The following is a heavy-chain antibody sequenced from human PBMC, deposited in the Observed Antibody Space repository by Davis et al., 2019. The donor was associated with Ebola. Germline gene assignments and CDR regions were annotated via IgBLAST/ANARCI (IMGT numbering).Heavy chain of an antibody. CDR2: ISPNSGGT. CDR1: GYTFTGYY. V-gene: IGHV1-2*02. Sequence: ASVKVSCKASGYTFTGYYMHWVRQAPGQGLEWMGWISPNSGGTSYAQKFQGRVTMTRDTSISTAYMELSRLRSDDTAVYYCARGPRLTLVRGGGDAFDIWGQGTIVTVSS. CDR3: ARGPRLTLVRGGGDAFDI. D-gene: IGHD3-10*01. J-gene: IGHJ3*02.